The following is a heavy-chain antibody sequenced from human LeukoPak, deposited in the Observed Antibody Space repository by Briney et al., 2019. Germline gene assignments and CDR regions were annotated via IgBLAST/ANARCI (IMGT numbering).Heavy chain of an antibody. J-gene: IGHJ4*02. CDR2: IYYSGST. D-gene: IGHD2-8*01. V-gene: IGHV4-39*01. Sequence: PSETLSLTCTVSGGSISSSSYYWGWIRQPPGKGLEWIGSIYYSGSTYYNPSLKSRVTISVDTSKNQFSLKLSSVTAADTAVYYCARRRASNGFDYWGQGTLVTVSS. CDR3: ARRRASNGFDY. CDR1: GGSISSSSYY.